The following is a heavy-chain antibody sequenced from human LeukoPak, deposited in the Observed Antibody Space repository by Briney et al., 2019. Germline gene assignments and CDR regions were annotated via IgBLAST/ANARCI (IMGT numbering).Heavy chain of an antibody. CDR2: IIPIFGTA. Sequence: GGSLRLSCAASGFTFSSYAMSWVRQAPGKGLEWMGGIIPIFGTANYAQKFQGRVTITTDESTSTAYMELSSLRSEDTAVYYCASLGYCSSTSCYNAFDIWGQGTMVTVSS. V-gene: IGHV1-69*05. D-gene: IGHD2-2*02. CDR1: GFTFSSYA. J-gene: IGHJ3*02. CDR3: ASLGYCSSTSCYNAFDI.